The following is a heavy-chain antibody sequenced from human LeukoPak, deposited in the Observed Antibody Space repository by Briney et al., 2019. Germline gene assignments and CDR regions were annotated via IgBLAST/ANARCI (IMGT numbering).Heavy chain of an antibody. CDR1: GFAFSTYS. CDR3: AKVSVWSGYYSGMDV. D-gene: IGHD3-3*01. J-gene: IGHJ6*02. Sequence: PGGSLRLSCAASGFAFSTYSMSWVRQAPGKGLEWVSVISDTGGHTFYADSVKGRFTISRDNSKDTLYLQMNSLRAEDTAVYYCAKVSVWSGYYSGMDVWGQGTTVTVSS. V-gene: IGHV3-23*01. CDR2: ISDTGGHT.